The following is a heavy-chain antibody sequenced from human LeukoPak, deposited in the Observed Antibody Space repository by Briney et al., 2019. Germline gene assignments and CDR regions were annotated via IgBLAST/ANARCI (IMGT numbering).Heavy chain of an antibody. CDR1: GYTFTAYY. V-gene: IGHV1-2*02. CDR2: INPNSGDT. D-gene: IGHD1-26*01. J-gene: IGHJ4*02. Sequence: GASVKVSCKASGYTFTAYYMHWVRKAPGQGLEWMGWINPNSGDTNYAQKFQGRVTMTRDTSISTGYMELRTLRSDDTAVYLCARGGSYYYLFDYWGQGTLVTVSS. CDR3: ARGGSYYYLFDY.